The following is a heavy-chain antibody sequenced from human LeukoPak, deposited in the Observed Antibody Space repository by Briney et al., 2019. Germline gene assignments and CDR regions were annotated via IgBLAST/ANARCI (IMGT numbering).Heavy chain of an antibody. V-gene: IGHV3-23*01. CDR1: GFTFSSYA. Sequence: GGSLRLSCAASGFTFSSYAMSWIRQAPGKGLEWVSAISGSGGSTYYADSVKGRFSTSRVNSKNTLYLQMNSLRAEDTAVYYCAKDGPRGYSSGWYPYWGQRTLVTVSS. J-gene: IGHJ4*02. D-gene: IGHD6-19*01. CDR2: ISGSGGST. CDR3: AKDGPRGYSSGWYPY.